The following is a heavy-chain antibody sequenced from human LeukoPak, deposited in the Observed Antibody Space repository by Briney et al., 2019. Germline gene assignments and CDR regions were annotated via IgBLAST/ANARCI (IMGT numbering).Heavy chain of an antibody. J-gene: IGHJ4*02. CDR2: ISTRSTYI. CDR1: GFTFSYYA. D-gene: IGHD5-12*01. V-gene: IGHV3-21*01. Sequence: GGSLRLSCAASGFTFSYYAMNWVRQAPGKGLEWVSSISTRSTYIYYADSLKGRFTISRDNAENSLYLQMNSLRAEDTAVCYCARGPSGYHNTGGQGTLVTVSS. CDR3: ARGPSGYHNT.